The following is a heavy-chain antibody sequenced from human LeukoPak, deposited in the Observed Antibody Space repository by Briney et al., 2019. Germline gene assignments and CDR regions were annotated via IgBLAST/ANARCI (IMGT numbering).Heavy chain of an antibody. J-gene: IGHJ5*02. V-gene: IGHV4-31*03. D-gene: IGHD2-2*01. CDR3: ARVVVPAYWIDP. Sequence: PSETLSLTCTVSGGSISSGGYYWSWIRQHPGKGLEWIGYIYYSGSTYYNPSLKSRVTISVDTSKNQFSLKLSSVTAADTAVYYCARVVVPAYWIDPWGQGTLVTVSS. CDR2: IYYSGST. CDR1: GGSISSGGYY.